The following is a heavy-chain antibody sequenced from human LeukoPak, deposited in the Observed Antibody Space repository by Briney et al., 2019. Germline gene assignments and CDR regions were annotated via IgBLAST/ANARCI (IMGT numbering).Heavy chain of an antibody. CDR2: ISTSGNT. Sequence: SQTLSLTCTVSGGSVSSGSYDWSWTRQPAGKELEWIGRISTSGNTNYNPSLKSRVTISRDMSKNHFCLRLSSVTAADTAVYYCAGQVGYFDYWGQGTLVTVSS. D-gene: IGHD1-26*01. CDR1: GGSVSSGSYD. CDR3: AGQVGYFDY. V-gene: IGHV4-61*02. J-gene: IGHJ4*02.